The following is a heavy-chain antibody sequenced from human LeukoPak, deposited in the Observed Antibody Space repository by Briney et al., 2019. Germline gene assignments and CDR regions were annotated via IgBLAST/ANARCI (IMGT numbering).Heavy chain of an antibody. V-gene: IGHV3-53*01. CDR3: ARIAPGIAVAGTPDY. CDR1: GFTVSSNY. D-gene: IGHD6-19*01. CDR2: IYSGGST. Sequence: GGSLRLSCAASGFTVSSNYMSWVRQAPGKGLEWVSVIYSGGSTYYADSVKGRFTISRDNSKNTLYLQMNSLRADDTAVYYCARIAPGIAVAGTPDYWGQGTLVTVSS. J-gene: IGHJ4*02.